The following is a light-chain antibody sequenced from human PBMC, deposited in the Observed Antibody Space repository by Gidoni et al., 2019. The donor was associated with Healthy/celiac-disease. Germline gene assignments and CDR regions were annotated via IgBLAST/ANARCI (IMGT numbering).Light chain of an antibody. CDR1: SSDVGGYNY. CDR3: SSYAGSNNLEV. J-gene: IGLJ2*01. CDR2: EVS. V-gene: IGLV2-8*01. Sequence: QSALTQPPSASGSPGPPVTISCTGTSSDVGGYNYVPWYQQHPGKAPKLMIYEVSKRPSGVPDRFSGSKSGNTASLTVSGLQAEDEADYYCSSYAGSNNLEVFGGGTKLTVL.